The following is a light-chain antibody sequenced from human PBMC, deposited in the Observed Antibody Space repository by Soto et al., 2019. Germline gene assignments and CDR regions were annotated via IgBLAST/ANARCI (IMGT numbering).Light chain of an antibody. Sequence: QYVLTQPASVSGSPGQSITISCTGTSSDVGGYNFVSWYQQRPGKAPKLMIYEVSNRPSGVSNRFSGSKSGNTASLAISGLQAEDEADYYCSSYTSTSAYVFGTGTKVTV. CDR3: SSYTSTSAYV. J-gene: IGLJ1*01. V-gene: IGLV2-14*01. CDR2: EVS. CDR1: SSDVGGYNF.